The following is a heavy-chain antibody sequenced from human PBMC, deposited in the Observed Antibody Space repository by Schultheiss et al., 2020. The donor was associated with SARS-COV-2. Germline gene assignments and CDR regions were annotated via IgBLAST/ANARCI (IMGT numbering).Heavy chain of an antibody. Sequence: SETLSLTCTVSGGSISSGGYYWSWIRQHPGKGLEWIGYIYYSGSTNYNPSLKSRVTISVDTSKNQFSLKLSSVTAADTAVYYCARHSPGGGYAYFDYWGQGTLVTVSS. J-gene: IGHJ4*02. CDR3: ARHSPGGGYAYFDY. D-gene: IGHD3-22*01. V-gene: IGHV4-61*08. CDR2: IYYSGST. CDR1: GGSISSGGYY.